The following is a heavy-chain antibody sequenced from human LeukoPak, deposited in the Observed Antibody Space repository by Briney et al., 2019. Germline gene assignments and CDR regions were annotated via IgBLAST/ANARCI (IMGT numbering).Heavy chain of an antibody. V-gene: IGHV4-34*01. Sequence: SETLSLTCTVSGGSISSYYWSWIRQPPGKGLEWIGEINHSGSTNYNPSLKSRVSISVDSSKNQFSLKVSSVTAADTAVYYCARGSNTAAGLYWGQGTLVTVSS. CDR3: ARGSNTAAGLY. CDR1: GGSISSYY. CDR2: INHSGST. D-gene: IGHD6-13*01. J-gene: IGHJ4*02.